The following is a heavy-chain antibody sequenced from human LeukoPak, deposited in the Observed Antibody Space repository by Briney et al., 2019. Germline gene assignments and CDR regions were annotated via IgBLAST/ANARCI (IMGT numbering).Heavy chain of an antibody. Sequence: GASVKVSCKASGYTFTSYAMNWVRQAPGQGLEWMGWINTNTGNPTYAQGFTGRFVFSLDTSVSTAYLQISSLKAEDTAVYYCARGELWFGELLRRPNWFDPWGQGTLVTVSS. CDR2: INTNTGNP. CDR1: GYTFTSYA. CDR3: ARGELWFGELLRRPNWFDP. V-gene: IGHV7-4-1*02. J-gene: IGHJ5*02. D-gene: IGHD3-10*01.